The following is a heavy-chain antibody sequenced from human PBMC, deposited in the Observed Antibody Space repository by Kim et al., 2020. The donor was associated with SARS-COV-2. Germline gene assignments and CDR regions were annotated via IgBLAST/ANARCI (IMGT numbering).Heavy chain of an antibody. CDR3: ARSVAIMPPGMDV. CDR2: INPTKGNT. D-gene: IGHD2-2*01. CDR1: GYTFTTYA. J-gene: IGHJ6*02. V-gene: IGHV1-3*01. Sequence: ASVKVSCRASGYTFTTYAIQWVRQAPGQRLEWMGWINPTKGNTKYSQKFQGRVTITRDTSASTAYMELSSLRSEDTAVYYCARSVAIMPPGMDVWSQGTTVTVSS.